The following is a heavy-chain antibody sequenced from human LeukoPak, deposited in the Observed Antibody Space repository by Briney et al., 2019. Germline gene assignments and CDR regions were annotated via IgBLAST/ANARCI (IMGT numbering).Heavy chain of an antibody. CDR2: IKQDGSEK. CDR3: ARQPVDCSGGSCYSDRSDYFDY. Sequence: GGSLRLSCAASGFTFSSYRMSWGRQAPGKGLEWVANIKQDGSEKYYVDSVKGRFTISRDNAKNSLYLQTNSLRAEDTAVYYCARQPVDCSGGSCYSDRSDYFDYWGQGTLVTVSS. V-gene: IGHV3-7*04. CDR1: GFTFSSYR. D-gene: IGHD2-15*01. J-gene: IGHJ4*02.